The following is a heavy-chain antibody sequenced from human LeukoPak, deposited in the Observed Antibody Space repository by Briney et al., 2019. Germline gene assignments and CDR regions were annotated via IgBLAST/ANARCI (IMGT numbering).Heavy chain of an antibody. CDR3: ARVGYTYGYFDY. V-gene: IGHV3-48*01. CDR1: EFTFSTYS. D-gene: IGHD5-18*01. J-gene: IGHJ4*02. CDR2: ISSTGRTI. Sequence: TGGSLRLSCAASEFTFSTYSMNWVRQAPGKGLEWVSYISSTGRTIFYADSVKGRFTITRDNAKNSVYLQMNRLRAEDTAVYYCARVGYTYGYFDYWGQGALVTVYS.